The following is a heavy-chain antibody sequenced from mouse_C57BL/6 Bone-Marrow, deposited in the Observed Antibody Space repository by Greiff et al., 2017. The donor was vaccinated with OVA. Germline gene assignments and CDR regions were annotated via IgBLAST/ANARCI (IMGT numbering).Heavy chain of an antibody. J-gene: IGHJ1*03. CDR3: ARENYSNWYFDV. V-gene: IGHV1-19*01. Sequence: VQLQQSGPVLVKPGASVKMSCKASGYTFTDYYMNWVKQSHGKSLEWIGVINPYNGGTSYNQKFKGKATLTVDKSSSTAYMELNSLTSEDSAVYYCARENYSNWYFDVWGTGTTVTVSS. D-gene: IGHD2-5*01. CDR2: INPYNGGT. CDR1: GYTFTDYY.